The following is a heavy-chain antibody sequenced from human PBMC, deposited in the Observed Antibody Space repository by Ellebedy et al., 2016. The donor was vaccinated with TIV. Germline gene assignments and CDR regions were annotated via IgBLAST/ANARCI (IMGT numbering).Heavy chain of an antibody. D-gene: IGHD3-10*01. CDR2: ISWNSGSI. J-gene: IGHJ4*02. CDR1: GFTFDDYA. Sequence: SLKISCAASGFTFDDYAMHWVRQAPGKGLEWVSGISWNSGSIGYADSVKGQFTISRDNAKNSLYLQMNSLRAEDTALYYCAKASGCRKCDYGSGIYFDYWGQGTLVTVSS. V-gene: IGHV3-9*01. CDR3: AKASGCRKCDYGSGIYFDY.